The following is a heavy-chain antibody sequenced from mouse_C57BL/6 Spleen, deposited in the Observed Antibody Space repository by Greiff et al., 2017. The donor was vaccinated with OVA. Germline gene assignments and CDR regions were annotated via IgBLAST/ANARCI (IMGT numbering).Heavy chain of an antibody. CDR2: IDPENGDT. CDR3: TLTAQARAWFAY. Sequence: EVQRVESGAELVRPGASVKLSCTASGFNIKDDYMHWVKQRPEQGLEWIGWIDPENGDTEYASKFQGKATITADTSSNTAYLQLSSLTSEDTAVYYCTLTAQARAWFAYWGQGTLVTVSA. CDR1: GFNIKDDY. J-gene: IGHJ3*01. D-gene: IGHD3-2*02. V-gene: IGHV14-4*01.